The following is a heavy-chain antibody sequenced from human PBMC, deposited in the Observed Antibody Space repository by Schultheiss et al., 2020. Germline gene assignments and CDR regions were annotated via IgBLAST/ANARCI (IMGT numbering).Heavy chain of an antibody. CDR3: AREKFPGSGSYPPDY. D-gene: IGHD3-10*01. Sequence: ASVTVSGKASGYTFTGYYMHWVRQAPGQGLEWMGWINPNSGGSNYAQKFQGWVTMTRDTSISTAYMELSRLRSDDTAVYYCAREKFPGSGSYPPDYWGQGTLVTVSS. CDR2: INPNSGGS. CDR1: GYTFTGYY. J-gene: IGHJ4*02. V-gene: IGHV1-2*04.